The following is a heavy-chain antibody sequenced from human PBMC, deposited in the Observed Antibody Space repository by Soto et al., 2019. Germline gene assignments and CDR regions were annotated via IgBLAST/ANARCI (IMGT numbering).Heavy chain of an antibody. J-gene: IGHJ5*02. CDR1: GGTFSSYA. D-gene: IGHD2-15*01. Sequence: QVQLVQSGAEVKKPGSSVKVSCKASGGTFSSYAISWVRQAPGQGLEWMGGIIPIFGTANYAQKFQGRVTITADESTSTAYMELSSLRSEDTAVYYCARARGGGNGKTTTGWFDPWGQGTLVTVSS. CDR2: IIPIFGTA. CDR3: ARARGGGNGKTTTGWFDP. V-gene: IGHV1-69*01.